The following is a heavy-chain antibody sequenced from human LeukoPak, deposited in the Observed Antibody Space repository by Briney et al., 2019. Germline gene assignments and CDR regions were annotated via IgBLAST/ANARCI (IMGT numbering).Heavy chain of an antibody. CDR2: INPNSGGT. Sequence: ASVKVSCKASGYTFTGYYMHWVRQAPGQGLEWMGWINPNSGGTNYAQKFQGRVTMTRDTSISTAYMELSRLRSDDTAVCYCARDEDYDYVWGSSRNFDYWGQGTLVTVSS. CDR3: ARDEDYDYVWGSSRNFDY. CDR1: GYTFTGYY. D-gene: IGHD3-16*01. V-gene: IGHV1-2*02. J-gene: IGHJ4*02.